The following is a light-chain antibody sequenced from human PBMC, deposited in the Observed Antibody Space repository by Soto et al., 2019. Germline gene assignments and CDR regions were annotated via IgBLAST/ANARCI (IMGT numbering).Light chain of an antibody. CDR3: SAWDDSLSGPV. V-gene: IGLV1-44*01. CDR2: NNN. Sequence: QSVLTQSPSASGTPGQRVTISCSGSSSNIGTNTVNWYQQLPGTAPKLLIYNNNQRPSGVPDRFAGSKSGTSASLAISGLQSEDEADYYCSAWDDSLSGPVFGGGTKLTVL. J-gene: IGLJ3*02. CDR1: SSNIGTNT.